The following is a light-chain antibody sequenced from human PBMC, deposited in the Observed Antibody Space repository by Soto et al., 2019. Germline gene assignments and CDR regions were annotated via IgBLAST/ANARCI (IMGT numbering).Light chain of an antibody. Sequence: EIVMTQSPATLSVSPGERATLSCRASQSLSGNLAWYQQKPGQAPRLLIYRASTRATGVPARFSASGSGTEFTLTISSLQSEDFGVYYCHQHNNWWTFGQGTKVDIK. J-gene: IGKJ1*01. CDR1: QSLSGN. CDR3: HQHNNWWT. CDR2: RAS. V-gene: IGKV3-15*01.